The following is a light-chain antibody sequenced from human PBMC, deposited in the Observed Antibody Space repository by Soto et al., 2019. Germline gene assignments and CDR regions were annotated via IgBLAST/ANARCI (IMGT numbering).Light chain of an antibody. Sequence: EIVLTQSQGTLSLSALERATLXWRASQTVNSDYLTWYQQKPGQAPRLLIYAASSGATGIPDRFSGSGSETDFTLTINRLEPEDFAVYYCQYYGNSRITFGQGTRLEI. CDR2: AAS. V-gene: IGKV3-20*01. J-gene: IGKJ5*01. CDR3: QYYGNSRIT. CDR1: QTVNSDY.